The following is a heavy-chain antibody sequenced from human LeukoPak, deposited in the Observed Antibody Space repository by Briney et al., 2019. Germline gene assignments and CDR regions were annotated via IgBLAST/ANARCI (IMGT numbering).Heavy chain of an antibody. D-gene: IGHD6-13*01. J-gene: IGHJ4*02. Sequence: SETLSLTCAVYGGSFSGYYWSWIRQPPGKGLEWIGEINHSGSTNYNPSLKSRVTISVDTSKNQFSLELSSVTAADTAVYYCATAAAGARPDYWGQGTLVTVSS. V-gene: IGHV4-34*01. CDR1: GGSFSGYY. CDR3: ATAAAGARPDY. CDR2: INHSGST.